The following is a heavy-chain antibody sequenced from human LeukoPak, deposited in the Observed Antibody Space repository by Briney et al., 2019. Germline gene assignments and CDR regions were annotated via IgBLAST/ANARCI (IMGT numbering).Heavy chain of an antibody. CDR2: INPNSGGT. CDR3: ARDWEKQQLPLGWFDP. V-gene: IGHV1-2*02. D-gene: IGHD6-13*01. CDR1: GYTFTGYY. Sequence: GASVKVSCEASGYTFTGYYMHWVRQAPGQGLEWMGWINPNSGGTNYAQKFQGRVTMTRDTSISTAYMELSRLRSDDTAVYYCARDWEKQQLPLGWFDPWGQGTLVTVSS. J-gene: IGHJ5*02.